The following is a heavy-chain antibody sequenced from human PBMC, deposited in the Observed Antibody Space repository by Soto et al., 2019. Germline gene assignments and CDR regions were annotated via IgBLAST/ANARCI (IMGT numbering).Heavy chain of an antibody. CDR1: GGSISSSSYY. Sequence: QLQLQESGPGLVKPSETLSLTCTVSGGSISSSSYYWGWIRQPPGKGLEWIGSIYYSGSTYYNPSIKSRVTIYVDTSKTQFSLKLSSVTAADTAVYYCARISSSGWSGGLDYWGQGTLVTVSS. D-gene: IGHD6-19*01. V-gene: IGHV4-39*01. J-gene: IGHJ4*02. CDR3: ARISSSGWSGGLDY. CDR2: IYYSGST.